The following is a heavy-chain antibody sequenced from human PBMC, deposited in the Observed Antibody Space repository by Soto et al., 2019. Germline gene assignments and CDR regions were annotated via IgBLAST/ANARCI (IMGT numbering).Heavy chain of an antibody. CDR3: VQSRCGGDCLQSYSSHSYYGLDV. V-gene: IGHV2-5*02. CDR2: IYWDDDK. D-gene: IGHD2-21*02. J-gene: IGHJ6*02. CDR1: GFSFSSIGEG. Sequence: QITLKESGPPLVKPTQTLTLTCTFPGFSFSSIGEGVGWIRQPPGKALEWLALIYWDDDKRYSPSLKSRLTIPKDTSKNHVVLTMTNMDPVDTATYYCVQSRCGGDCLQSYSSHSYYGLDVWGQGTTVTVSS.